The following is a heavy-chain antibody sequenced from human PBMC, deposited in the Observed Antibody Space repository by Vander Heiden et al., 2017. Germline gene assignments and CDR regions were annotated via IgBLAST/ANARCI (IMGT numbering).Heavy chain of an antibody. CDR3: ARLQVGGAMDV. CDR1: GGSISSSSYY. V-gene: IGHV4-39*01. Sequence: QLQLQESGPGLVKPSETLSLTCTVSGGSISSSSYYWGWIRQPPGKGLEWIGSIYYSGSTYYNPSLKSRVTISVDTSKNQFSLKLSSVTAADTAVYYCARLQVGGAMDVWGQGTTVTVSS. D-gene: IGHD1-26*01. CDR2: IYYSGST. J-gene: IGHJ6*02.